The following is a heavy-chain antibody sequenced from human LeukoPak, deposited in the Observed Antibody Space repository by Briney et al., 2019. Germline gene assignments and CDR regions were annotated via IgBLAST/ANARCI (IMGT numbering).Heavy chain of an antibody. V-gene: IGHV3-15*01. J-gene: IGHJ6*02. CDR1: GFTSNNAW. CDR3: TTNLDVLTGRLRVYGMDV. Sequence: GGSLRLSCAASGFTSNNAWMSWVRQAPGKGLQWVGRIKGKSDGGTADFAAPVKGRFAVSRDESKNTLYLQMNGLKTEDTAVYYCTTNLDVLTGRLRVYGMDVWGQGTTVTVSS. D-gene: IGHD5-12*01. CDR2: IKGKSDGGTA.